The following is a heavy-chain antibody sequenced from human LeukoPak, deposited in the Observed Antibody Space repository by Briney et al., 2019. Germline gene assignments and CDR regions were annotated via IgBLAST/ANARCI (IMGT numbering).Heavy chain of an antibody. V-gene: IGHV3-23*01. CDR3: AKDLGYYGSGRGLDY. Sequence: GGSLRLSCAASGFTFSSYAMHWVRQAPGKGLEWVSSISGAGVGTFYADSVKGRFSISRDNSKNTVDLQMISLRAEDTAVYYCAKDLGYYGSGRGLDYWGQGTLVTVSS. CDR1: GFTFSSYA. CDR2: ISGAGVGT. D-gene: IGHD3-10*01. J-gene: IGHJ4*02.